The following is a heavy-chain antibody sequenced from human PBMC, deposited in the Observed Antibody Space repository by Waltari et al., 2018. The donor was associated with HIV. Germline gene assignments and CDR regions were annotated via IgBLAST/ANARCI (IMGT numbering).Heavy chain of an antibody. Sequence: QVQLQESGPGLVKPSETLSLTCTVSGGSISSYYWSWIRQPPGKGLEWIGYIYDSGSTNYNPSLKSRVTILVDTSKNQFSLKLSSVTAADTAVYYCARDKRDGGNHRAYFDYWGQGSLVTVSS. CDR1: GGSISSYY. D-gene: IGHD2-15*01. V-gene: IGHV4-59*01. CDR3: ARDKRDGGNHRAYFDY. J-gene: IGHJ4*02. CDR2: IYDSGST.